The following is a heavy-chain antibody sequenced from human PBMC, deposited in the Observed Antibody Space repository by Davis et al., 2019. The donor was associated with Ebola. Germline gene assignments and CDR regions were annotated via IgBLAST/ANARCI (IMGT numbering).Heavy chain of an antibody. CDR3: ARFPAVYYYYYGMDV. V-gene: IGHV4-59*12. CDR2: IHYSGST. D-gene: IGHD2-2*01. CDR1: GGSISSYY. J-gene: IGHJ6*02. Sequence: MPSETLSLTCTVSGGSISSYYWSWIRQSPGKGLEWIGHIHYSGSTHYNPSLKSRVTISVDTSKNQFSLKLSSVTAADTAVYYCARFPAVYYYYYGMDVWGQGTTVTVSS.